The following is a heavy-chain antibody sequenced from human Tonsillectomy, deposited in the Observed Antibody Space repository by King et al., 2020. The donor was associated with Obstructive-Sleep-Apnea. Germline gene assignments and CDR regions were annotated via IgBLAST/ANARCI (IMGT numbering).Heavy chain of an antibody. J-gene: IGHJ6*02. CDR3: VKDVDIAGYNGMHV. CDR2: ISWDGGST. CDR1: GFTFDDYG. V-gene: IGHV3-43D*03. D-gene: IGHD5-12*01. Sequence: VQLVESGGVVVQPGGSLRLSCAASGFTFDDYGMHWVRQAPGKGLEWVSLISWDGGSTYYADSVKGRFIISRDNSKNSLYLEMNSLRAEDTALYYCVKDVDIAGYNGMHVWGLGTTVTVSS.